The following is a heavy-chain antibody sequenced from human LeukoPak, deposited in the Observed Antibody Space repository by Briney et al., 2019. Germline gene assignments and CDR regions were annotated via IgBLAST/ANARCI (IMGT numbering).Heavy chain of an antibody. J-gene: IGHJ5*02. CDR2: IYYSGST. CDR3: ARDKTHTPSGWGSWFDP. CDR1: GGSISSYY. V-gene: IGHV4-59*01. D-gene: IGHD3-10*01. Sequence: SETLSLTCTVSGGSISSYYWSWIRQPPGKGLEWIGYIYYSGSTNYNPSLKSRVTISVDTSKNQFSLKLSSVTAADTAVYYCARDKTHTPSGWGSWFDPWGQGTLVTVSS.